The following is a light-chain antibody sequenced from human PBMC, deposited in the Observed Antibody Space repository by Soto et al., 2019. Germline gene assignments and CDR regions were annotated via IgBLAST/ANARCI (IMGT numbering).Light chain of an antibody. CDR1: SSDVGGYNY. J-gene: IGLJ1*01. CDR2: DVT. V-gene: IGLV2-11*01. Sequence: QSALTQPRSVSGSPGQLVAISCTGTSSDVGGYNYVSWYQQHPGKAPKLMIYDVTKRPSGVPDRFSASKSGNTASLTISGLQADDEADYYCCSYAGSYSYVLGTGTKVTVL. CDR3: CSYAGSYSYV.